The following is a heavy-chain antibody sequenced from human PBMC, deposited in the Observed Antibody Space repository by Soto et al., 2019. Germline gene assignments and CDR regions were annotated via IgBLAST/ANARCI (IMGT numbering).Heavy chain of an antibody. CDR1: GFTFNYYW. CDR3: ARGGDPDY. Sequence: EVQLVESGGGLVQPGGSLRLSCVASGFTFNYYWMHWVRQAPGKGLVWVSRIQSDGSSPDYADSVKGRFTISRDNAKNTLYLQMNNLRAEDTAVYYCARGGDPDYWGQGTLVTVSS. V-gene: IGHV3-74*01. CDR2: IQSDGSSP. D-gene: IGHD2-21*02. J-gene: IGHJ4*02.